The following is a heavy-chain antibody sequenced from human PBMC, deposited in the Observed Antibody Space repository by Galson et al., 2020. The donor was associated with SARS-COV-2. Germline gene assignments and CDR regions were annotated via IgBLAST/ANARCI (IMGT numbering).Heavy chain of an antibody. Sequence: TGGSLRLSCAASGFTFSSYAMSWVRQAPGKGLEWVSAISGSGGSTYYADSVKGRFTISRDNSKNTLYLQMNSLRVEDTAVYYCAKSGWGRFGGKTSYYGMDVWGQGTTVTVSS. J-gene: IGHJ6*02. V-gene: IGHV3-23*01. CDR1: GFTFSSYA. D-gene: IGHD3-10*01. CDR3: AKSGWGRFGGKTSYYGMDV. CDR2: ISGSGGST.